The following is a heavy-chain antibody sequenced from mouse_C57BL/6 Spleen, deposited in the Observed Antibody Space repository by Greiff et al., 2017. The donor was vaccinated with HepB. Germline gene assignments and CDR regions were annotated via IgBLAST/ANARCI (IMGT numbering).Heavy chain of an antibody. V-gene: IGHV5-16*01. D-gene: IGHD3-2*02. CDR1: GFTFSDYY. CDR3: AREGQLSHYFDY. Sequence: EVQLVESEGGLVQPGSSMKLSCTASGFTFSDYYMAWVRQVPEKGLEWVANINYDGSSTYYLDSLKSRFIISRDNAKNILYLQMSSLKSEDTATYYCAREGQLSHYFDYWGQGTTLTVSS. J-gene: IGHJ2*01. CDR2: INYDGSST.